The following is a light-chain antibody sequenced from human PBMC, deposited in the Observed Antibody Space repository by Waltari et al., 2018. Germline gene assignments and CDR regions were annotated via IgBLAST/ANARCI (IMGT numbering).Light chain of an antibody. CDR3: HSRNGRDNQVV. CDR2: GKE. V-gene: IGLV3-19*01. J-gene: IGLJ3*02. CDR1: SLRTSY. Sequence: SSELTQGPAVSVALGQTVKITCQGDSLRTSYASGYQLKPGQAPILVLFGKEKRPSGIPDRFSGYSSGTTSSLTITGAQAEDEADYYCHSRNGRDNQVVFGGGTRLTVL.